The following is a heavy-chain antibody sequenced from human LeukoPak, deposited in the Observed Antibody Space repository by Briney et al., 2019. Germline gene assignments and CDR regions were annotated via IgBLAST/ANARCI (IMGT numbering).Heavy chain of an antibody. V-gene: IGHV3-13*01. CDR2: IGSIGDT. Sequence: GGSLRLSCAASGFTFSSYDMHWVRQRTGKGLEWVSGIGSIGDTYYPGSVKGRFTISRENAKNSLYLQMNSLGAGDTAVYFCARGLVGAFDSWGQGTLVTVSS. CDR1: GFTFSSYD. D-gene: IGHD1-26*01. CDR3: ARGLVGAFDS. J-gene: IGHJ4*02.